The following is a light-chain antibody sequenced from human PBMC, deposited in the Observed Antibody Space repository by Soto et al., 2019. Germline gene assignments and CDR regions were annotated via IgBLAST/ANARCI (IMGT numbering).Light chain of an antibody. Sequence: QSALTQPASVSGSPGQSITISCAGTSSDVGAYKYVSWYQHHPGNAPKLMIYEVSNRPSGVSNRFSGSKSGNTASLTISGLQAEDEADYYCASYTSSSTLVFGTGTKVTVL. J-gene: IGLJ1*01. CDR3: ASYTSSSTLV. CDR1: SSDVGAYKY. V-gene: IGLV2-14*01. CDR2: EVS.